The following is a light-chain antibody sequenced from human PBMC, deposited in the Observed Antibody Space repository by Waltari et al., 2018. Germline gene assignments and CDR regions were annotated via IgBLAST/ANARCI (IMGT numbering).Light chain of an antibody. CDR3: QSYDSSLSGCV. Sequence: QSVLTQPPSVSGAPGQRVTISCTGSSSNIGSGYDVHWYQQLPGRAPQILIYNNINRHSGVPDRFSGSKSGTSASLAITGLQAEDEADYYCQSYDSSLSGCVFGTGTKVTVL. J-gene: IGLJ1*01. V-gene: IGLV1-40*01. CDR2: NNI. CDR1: SSNIGSGYD.